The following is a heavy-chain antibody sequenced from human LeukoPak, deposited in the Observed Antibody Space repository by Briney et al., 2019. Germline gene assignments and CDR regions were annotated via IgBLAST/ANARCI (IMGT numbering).Heavy chain of an antibody. J-gene: IGHJ4*02. CDR2: ISSSSSYI. CDR1: GFTFSDYY. V-gene: IGHV3-11*06. Sequence: PGGSLRLSCAASGFTFSDYYMSWIRQAPGKGLEWVSSISSSSSYIYYADSVKGRFTISRDNAKNSLYLQMNSLRAEDTAVYYCARVSSSWSSGPIEYWGQGTLVTVSS. CDR3: ARVSSSWSSGPIEY. D-gene: IGHD6-13*01.